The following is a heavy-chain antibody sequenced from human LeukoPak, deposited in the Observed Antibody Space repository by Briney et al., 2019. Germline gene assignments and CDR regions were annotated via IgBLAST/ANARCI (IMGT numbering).Heavy chain of an antibody. D-gene: IGHD3-22*01. Sequence: GGSLRLSCVVSGLSFSRYGMHWDRQAPGKGLDWVAVIWYDGDTKYYADSVKGRFTISRDNSKNTLFLQMNSPRAEDTAVYYCARTDSSGYHHDYWGQGILVTVSS. CDR3: ARTDSSGYHHDY. CDR2: IWYDGDTK. CDR1: GLSFSRYG. J-gene: IGHJ4*02. V-gene: IGHV3-33*01.